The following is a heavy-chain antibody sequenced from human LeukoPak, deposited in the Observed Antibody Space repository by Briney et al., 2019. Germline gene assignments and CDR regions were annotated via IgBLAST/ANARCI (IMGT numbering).Heavy chain of an antibody. D-gene: IGHD4-17*01. CDR1: GFTFDDYT. Sequence: GGSLRLSCAASGFTFDDYTMHWVRQAPGKGLEWVSLISWDGGSTYYADSVKGRFTISRDNSKNSLYLQMNSLRTEDTAVYYCAKDPKRGLRLYYYYYGMDVWGQGTTVTVSS. V-gene: IGHV3-43*01. CDR3: AKDPKRGLRLYYYYYGMDV. J-gene: IGHJ6*02. CDR2: ISWDGGST.